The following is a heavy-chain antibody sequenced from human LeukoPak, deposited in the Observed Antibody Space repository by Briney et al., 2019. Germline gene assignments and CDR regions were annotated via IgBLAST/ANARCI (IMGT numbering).Heavy chain of an antibody. D-gene: IGHD1-26*01. CDR2: INHSGST. CDR3: ARQVGGSKQVDY. CDR1: GGSFSGYY. V-gene: IGHV4-34*01. Sequence: PSETLSLTCAVYGGSFSGYYWSWIRQPPGKGLEWIGEINHSGSTNYNPSLKSRVTISVDTSKNQFSLKLSSVTAPDTAVYYCARQVGGSKQVDYWGQGTLVTVSS. J-gene: IGHJ4*02.